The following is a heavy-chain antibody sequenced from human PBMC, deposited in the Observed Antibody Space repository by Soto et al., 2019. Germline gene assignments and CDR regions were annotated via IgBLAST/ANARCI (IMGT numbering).Heavy chain of an antibody. D-gene: IGHD1-26*01. CDR3: AGSSGSYAFDDAFDI. V-gene: IGHV1-18*01. Sequence: QVQLVQSGAEVKKPGASVKVSCKASGYTFTSYGISWVRQAPGQGLEWMGWISAYNGNTNYAQKLQGRVTMTTDTSTSTGYLELRSLRSDDTAVYYCAGSSGSYAFDDAFDIWGQGTMVTVSS. J-gene: IGHJ3*02. CDR1: GYTFTSYG. CDR2: ISAYNGNT.